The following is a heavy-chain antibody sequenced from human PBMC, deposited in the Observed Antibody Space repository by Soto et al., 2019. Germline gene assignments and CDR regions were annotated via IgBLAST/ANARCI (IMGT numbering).Heavy chain of an antibody. Sequence: QVQLQESGPGLVKPSQTLSLTCTVSGGSISSGDYYWSWIRQPPGKGLEWIGYIYYSGSTYYNPSLKSRVTISVVTSKNQFSLKLSSVTAADTAVYYCATGRRYYYDSSGPARYWYFDLWGRGTLVTVSS. CDR1: GGSISSGDYY. CDR2: IYYSGST. J-gene: IGHJ2*01. D-gene: IGHD3-22*01. V-gene: IGHV4-30-4*01. CDR3: ATGRRYYYDSSGPARYWYFDL.